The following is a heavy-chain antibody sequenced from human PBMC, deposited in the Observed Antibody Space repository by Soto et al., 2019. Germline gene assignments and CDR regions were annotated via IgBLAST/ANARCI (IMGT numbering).Heavy chain of an antibody. J-gene: IGHJ5*02. CDR1: GGSISSYY. V-gene: IGHV4-59*12. D-gene: IGHD2-21*02. CDR2: IYYSGST. CDR3: AAYCGGDCSSALNWFDP. Sequence: PSETLSLTCTVSGGSISSYYWSWIRQPPGKGLEWIGYIYYSGSTNYNPSLKSRVTISVDTSKNQFSLKLSSVTAADTAVYYCAAYCGGDCSSALNWFDPWGQGTLVTV.